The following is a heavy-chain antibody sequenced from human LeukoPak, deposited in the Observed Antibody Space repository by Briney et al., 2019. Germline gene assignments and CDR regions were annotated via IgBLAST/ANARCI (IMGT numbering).Heavy chain of an antibody. D-gene: IGHD6-25*01. Sequence: GGSLSLSCVASGFTFSSYGMHWVRQAPGKGLEWVAVISYDGSNKYFADSVKGRFTISRDNAKNSLYLQMNSLRAEDTAVYYCARDLLNERCIAAYYWGQGTLVTVSS. CDR3: ARDLLNERCIAAYY. J-gene: IGHJ4*02. CDR2: ISYDGSNK. CDR1: GFTFSSYG. V-gene: IGHV3-30*03.